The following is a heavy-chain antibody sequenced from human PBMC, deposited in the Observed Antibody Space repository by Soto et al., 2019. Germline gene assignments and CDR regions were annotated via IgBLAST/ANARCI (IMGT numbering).Heavy chain of an antibody. CDR2: IIPIFGTA. CDR3: ARYIVVVVAATLEYYYYGMDV. V-gene: IGHV1-69*01. CDR1: GGTFSSYA. J-gene: IGHJ6*02. Sequence: QVQLVQSGAEVKKPGSSVKVSCKASGGTFSSYAISWVRQAPGQGLEWMGGIIPIFGTANYAQKFQGRVTITADESTSTASMELSSLRSEDTAVYYCARYIVVVVAATLEYYYYGMDVWGQGTTVTVSS. D-gene: IGHD2-15*01.